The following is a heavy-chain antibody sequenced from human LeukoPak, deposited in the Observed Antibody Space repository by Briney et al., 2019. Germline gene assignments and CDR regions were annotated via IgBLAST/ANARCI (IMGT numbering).Heavy chain of an antibody. CDR3: ARVWSEWSPNYMDV. Sequence: SQTLSLTCTVSGGSISSGSYYWSWIRQPAGKGLEWIGRMYTSGSTNYNPSLKSRVTISVDTSKNQFSLKLSSVTAADTAVYYCARVWSEWSPNYMDVWGKGTTVTVS. CDR2: MYTSGST. J-gene: IGHJ6*03. CDR1: GGSISSGSYY. D-gene: IGHD3-3*01. V-gene: IGHV4-61*02.